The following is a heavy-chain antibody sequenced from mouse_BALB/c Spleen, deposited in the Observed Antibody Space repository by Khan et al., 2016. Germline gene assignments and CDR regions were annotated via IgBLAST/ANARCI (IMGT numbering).Heavy chain of an antibody. D-gene: IGHD2-1*01. CDR3: ARKAYGNYSPWFAY. CDR2: INPSTGYT. CDR1: GYTFTSYW. V-gene: IGHV1-7*01. J-gene: IGHJ3*01. Sequence: QVQLQQSGAELAKPGASVKMSCKASGYTFTSYWMHWVKQRPGQGLEWIGYINPSTGYTEYNQKFKDKATLTADKSSSTAYMQLSSLTSEDSAVYYWARKAYGNYSPWFAYWGQGTLVTVSA.